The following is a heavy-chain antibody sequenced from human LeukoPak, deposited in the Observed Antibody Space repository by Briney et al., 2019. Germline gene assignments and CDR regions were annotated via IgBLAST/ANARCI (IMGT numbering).Heavy chain of an antibody. J-gene: IGHJ6*01. V-gene: IGHV3-23*01. CDR1: GFTFSSYA. D-gene: IGHD5-18*01. CDR2: ISGSGGST. Sequence: GGSLRLSCAASGFTFSSYAMSWVRQAPGKGLEWVSAISGSGGSTYYADSVKGRFSISIDNYKSTLYLQLNSLRAEDTAVYYCAKSLRIQLLYGICVLGQGNT. CDR3: AKSLRIQLLYGICV.